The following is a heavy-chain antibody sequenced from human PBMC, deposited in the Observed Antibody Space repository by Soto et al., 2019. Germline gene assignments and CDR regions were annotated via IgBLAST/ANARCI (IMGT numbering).Heavy chain of an antibody. CDR2: FDPEDGET. J-gene: IGHJ4*02. Sequence: ASVKVSCKVSGYTLTELSMHWVRQAPGKGLEWMGGFDPEDGETIYAQKFRGRVTMTEDTSTDTAYMELSSLRSEDTAVYYCATSYYYGSGANHNHYYFDYWGQGTLVTVSS. CDR3: ATSYYYGSGANHNHYYFDY. CDR1: GYTLTELS. D-gene: IGHD3-10*01. V-gene: IGHV1-24*01.